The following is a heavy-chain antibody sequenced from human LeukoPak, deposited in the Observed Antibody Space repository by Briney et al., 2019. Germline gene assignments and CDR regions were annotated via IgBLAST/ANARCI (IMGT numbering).Heavy chain of an antibody. CDR3: ARHLSWTYSFVDY. V-gene: IGHV5-51*01. J-gene: IGHJ4*02. CDR2: IYPGDSDT. Sequence: GASLKISCKGSGYSFTSYWIGWVRQLPGKGLEWMGIIYPGDSDTRYSPSFQGQVTISADKSISTAYLQWSSLKASDTAMYYCARHLSWTYSFVDYWGQGTLVTVSS. D-gene: IGHD3/OR15-3a*01. CDR1: GYSFTSYW.